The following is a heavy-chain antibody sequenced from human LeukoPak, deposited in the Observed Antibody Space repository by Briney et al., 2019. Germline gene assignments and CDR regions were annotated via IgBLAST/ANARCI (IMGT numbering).Heavy chain of an antibody. J-gene: IGHJ3*02. CDR2: ISSSSTST. CDR1: GFTFSISA. Sequence: GGSLRLSCTASGFTFSISAMSWVRQAPGGGLEWVSSISSSSTSTYYADSVKGRFTTSRDNSKNTLYLQMSSLRAEDTAVYYCAKSDSTSYNAFDIWGQGTMVTVSP. D-gene: IGHD2/OR15-2a*01. V-gene: IGHV3-23*01. CDR3: AKSDSTSYNAFDI.